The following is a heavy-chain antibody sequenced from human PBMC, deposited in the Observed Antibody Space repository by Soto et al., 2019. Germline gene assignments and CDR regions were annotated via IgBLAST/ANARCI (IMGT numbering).Heavy chain of an antibody. Sequence: SETLSLTCAVSGGSISSSNWWSWVRQPPGQGLEWIGEIYHSGSTNYNPSLKSRVTISVDKSKNQFSLKLSSVTAADTAVYYCAKDRSSSWLADYYGMDVWGQGTTVTVSS. V-gene: IGHV4-4*02. CDR1: GGSISSSNW. D-gene: IGHD6-13*01. J-gene: IGHJ6*02. CDR2: IYHSGST. CDR3: AKDRSSSWLADYYGMDV.